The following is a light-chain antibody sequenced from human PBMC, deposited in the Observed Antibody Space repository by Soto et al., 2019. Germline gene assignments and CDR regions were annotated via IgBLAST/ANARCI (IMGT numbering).Light chain of an antibody. CDR2: STN. CDR1: SSNIGNNT. J-gene: IGLJ3*02. V-gene: IGLV1-44*01. CDR3: APWDDSLNGPV. Sequence: QSLMRHPPSSSGTPGQRVTISCSGSSSNIGNNTVNWYQQFPETAPRLLIYSTNQRPSGVPDRFSGSKSGTSASLAISGLQSEDEADYHCAPWDDSLNGPVFGGGTQLTVL.